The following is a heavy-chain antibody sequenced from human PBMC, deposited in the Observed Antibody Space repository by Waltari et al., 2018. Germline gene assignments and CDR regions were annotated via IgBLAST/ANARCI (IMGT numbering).Heavy chain of an antibody. CDR1: GYRFSGYW. Sequence: QVQLVQSGAEVKKPGASVKVSCQASGYRFSGYWIHWVRQAPGQGLEWMGWINPHSGGATVSQKFQGSVTLTRDTSTSTVYLELSMVTSDDTGVYYCARAEGGEAAKIFYGYLQFWGQDTLIVVSS. V-gene: IGHV1-2*02. CDR3: ARAEGGEAAKIFYGYLQF. D-gene: IGHD2-2*03. CDR2: INPHSGGA. J-gene: IGHJ1*01.